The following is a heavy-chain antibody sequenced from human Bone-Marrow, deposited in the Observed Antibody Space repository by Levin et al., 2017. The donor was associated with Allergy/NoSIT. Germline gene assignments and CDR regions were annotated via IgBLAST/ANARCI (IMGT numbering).Heavy chain of an antibody. CDR2: ISQTGIT. V-gene: IGHV4-34*01. D-gene: IGHD3-3*01. Sequence: SETLSLTCAVYGGSFSGYYWSWIRQPPGKGLEWIGEISQTGITNYNPSLKSRVTMSVDTSKNQFSLNLTSVTAADTAVYYGARGCGNGFYTWGFDHWGQGTLVTGSS. J-gene: IGHJ4*02. CDR3: ARGCGNGFYTWGFDH. CDR1: GGSFSGYY.